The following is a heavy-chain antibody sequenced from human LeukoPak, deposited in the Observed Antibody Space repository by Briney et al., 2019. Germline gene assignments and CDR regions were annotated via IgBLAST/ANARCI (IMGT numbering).Heavy chain of an antibody. V-gene: IGHV4-61*08. Sequence: PSETLSLTCTVSGGSVSSGGYYWSWIRQPPGKGLEWIGYIYYSGSTNYNPSLKSRVTISVDTSKNQFSLKLSSVTAADTAVYYCARGHEGGHGRLFDYWGQGTLVTVSS. CDR1: GGSVSSGGYY. J-gene: IGHJ4*02. D-gene: IGHD1-26*01. CDR3: ARGHEGGHGRLFDY. CDR2: IYYSGST.